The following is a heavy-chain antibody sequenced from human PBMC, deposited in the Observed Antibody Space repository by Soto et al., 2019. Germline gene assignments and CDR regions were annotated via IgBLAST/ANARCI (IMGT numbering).Heavy chain of an antibody. CDR3: AGAVVAATHDAFDI. Sequence: SETLSLTCAVSGGSISSSNWWSCVRQPPGKGLEWIGEIYHSGSTNYNPSLKSRVTISVDKSKNQFSLKLSSVTAADTAVYYCAGAVVAATHDAFDIWGQGTMVTVSS. CDR1: GGSISSSNW. D-gene: IGHD2-15*01. J-gene: IGHJ3*02. CDR2: IYHSGST. V-gene: IGHV4-4*02.